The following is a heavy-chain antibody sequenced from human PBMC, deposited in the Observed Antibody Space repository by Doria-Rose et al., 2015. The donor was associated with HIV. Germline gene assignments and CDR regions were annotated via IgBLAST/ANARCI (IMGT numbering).Heavy chain of an antibody. Sequence: QVPLPPWGAGLLKPSETLSLTCAVYGGSFRGYYWNWIRQPPGKGLEWIGEINHSGSPNYNPSLKSRVTMSVDTSRKQFSLKLNSVTAADTAVYYCARAGPEYYFDSWGQGTLVTVS. J-gene: IGHJ4*02. CDR1: GGSFRGYY. V-gene: IGHV4-34*01. CDR2: INHSGSP. CDR3: ARAGPEYYFDS.